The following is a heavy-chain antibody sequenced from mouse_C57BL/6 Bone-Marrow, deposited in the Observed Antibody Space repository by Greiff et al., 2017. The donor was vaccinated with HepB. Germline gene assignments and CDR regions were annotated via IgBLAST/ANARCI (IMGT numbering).Heavy chain of an antibody. CDR1: GYTFTSYW. Sequence: VKLMESGAELVRPGTSVKLSCKASGYTFTSYWMHWVKQRPGQGLEWIGVIDPSDSYTNYNQKFKGKATLTVDTSSSTAYMQLSSLTSEDSAVYYCARRDYGSSYWYFDVWGTGTTVTVSS. J-gene: IGHJ1*03. D-gene: IGHD1-1*01. V-gene: IGHV1-59*01. CDR3: ARRDYGSSYWYFDV. CDR2: IDPSDSYT.